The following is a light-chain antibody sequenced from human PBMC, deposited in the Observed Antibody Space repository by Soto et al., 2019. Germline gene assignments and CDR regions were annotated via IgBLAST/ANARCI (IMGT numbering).Light chain of an antibody. V-gene: IGLV2-11*01. Sequence: QSALTQPRSVSGSPGQSVTISCTGTSSDVGGYNYVSWYQQHPGKAPKFMIFEVNKRPSGVPGRVSGSKSGNTASLTISGLQAEDEADYYCCAYAGSYVVFGGGTKLTVL. CDR2: EVN. CDR1: SSDVGGYNY. CDR3: CAYAGSYVV. J-gene: IGLJ2*01.